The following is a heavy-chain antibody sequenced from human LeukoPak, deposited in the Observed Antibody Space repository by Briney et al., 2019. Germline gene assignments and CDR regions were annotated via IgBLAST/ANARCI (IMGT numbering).Heavy chain of an antibody. Sequence: GASVKVSCKASGGTFSSYAISWVRQAPGQGLEWMGGIIPIFGTANYAQKFQGRVTITTDESTSTAYMELSSLGSEDTAVYYCARGVAVAGDAFDIWGQGTMVTVSS. J-gene: IGHJ3*02. CDR1: GGTFSSYA. D-gene: IGHD6-19*01. CDR3: ARGVAVAGDAFDI. V-gene: IGHV1-69*05. CDR2: IIPIFGTA.